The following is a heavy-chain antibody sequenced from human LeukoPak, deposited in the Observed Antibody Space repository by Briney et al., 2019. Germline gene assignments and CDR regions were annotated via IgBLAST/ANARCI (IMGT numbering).Heavy chain of an antibody. D-gene: IGHD3-3*01. CDR3: AKGTRLLRFLEWLLYFRY. Sequence: GGSLRLSCAASGFTFSSYAMSWVRQAPGKGLEWVSAISGSGGSTYYADSVKGRFTISRDNSKNTLYLQMNSLRAEDTAVYYCAKGTRLLRFLEWLLYFRYWGQGTLVTVSS. CDR2: ISGSGGST. J-gene: IGHJ4*02. CDR1: GFTFSSYA. V-gene: IGHV3-23*01.